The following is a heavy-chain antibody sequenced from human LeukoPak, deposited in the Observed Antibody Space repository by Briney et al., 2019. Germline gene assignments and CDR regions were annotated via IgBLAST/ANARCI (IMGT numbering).Heavy chain of an antibody. CDR3: ARPRGGTTHDFDY. J-gene: IGHJ4*02. D-gene: IGHD1-1*01. V-gene: IGHV1-2*02. CDR2: INPNSGGT. Sequence: GASVKVSCKASGYTFTAYYMHWVRQAPGQGLEWMGWINPNSGGTHYAQKFQGRVTMTRDSSISTAYMELSRLRSDDTAVYYCARPRGGTTHDFDYWGQGTLVTVSS. CDR1: GYTFTAYY.